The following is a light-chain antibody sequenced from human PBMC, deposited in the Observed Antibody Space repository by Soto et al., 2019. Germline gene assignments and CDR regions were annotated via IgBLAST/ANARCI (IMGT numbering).Light chain of an antibody. Sequence: QSALTKPASVSGSPGQSITISCTGTSSDVGSYNLVSWYQQHPGKAPKLMIYEGSKRPSGVSNRFSGSKSGNTASLTIFGLQAEDEADYYCCSYAGSSTEIFGGGTKLTVL. CDR1: SSDVGSYNL. CDR3: CSYAGSSTEI. J-gene: IGLJ2*01. V-gene: IGLV2-23*01. CDR2: EGS.